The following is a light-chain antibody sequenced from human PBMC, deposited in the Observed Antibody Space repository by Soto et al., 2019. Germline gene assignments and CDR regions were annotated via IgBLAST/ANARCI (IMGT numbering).Light chain of an antibody. Sequence: QSALTQPASVSGSPGQSITISCTGTSSDVGGYNYVSWYQQHPGKAPKLMIYDVSNRPSGVSNRFSGSKSGNTASLTISGLQAEGKDDYYCSSYTSSSTRVFGTGTKLTVL. J-gene: IGLJ1*01. CDR1: SSDVGGYNY. CDR3: SSYTSSSTRV. V-gene: IGLV2-14*01. CDR2: DVS.